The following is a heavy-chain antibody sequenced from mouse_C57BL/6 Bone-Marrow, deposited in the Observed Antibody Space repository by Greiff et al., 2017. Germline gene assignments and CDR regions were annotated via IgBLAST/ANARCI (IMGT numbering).Heavy chain of an antibody. V-gene: IGHV1-9*01. Sequence: QVQLQQSGAELMKPGASVTLSCKATGYTFTGYWIEWVKQRPGHGLEWIGEILPGSGSTNYNEKFKGKATFTAATSSNTAYMQLSSLTTEDSAIYYCACDYYGSSYGYWGQGTTLTVSS. D-gene: IGHD1-1*01. CDR2: ILPGSGST. J-gene: IGHJ2*01. CDR1: GYTFTGYW. CDR3: ACDYYGSSYGY.